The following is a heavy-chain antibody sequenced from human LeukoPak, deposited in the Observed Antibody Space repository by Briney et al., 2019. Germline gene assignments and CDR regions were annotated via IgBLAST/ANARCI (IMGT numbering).Heavy chain of an antibody. CDR2: ISSSNTTI. CDR3: ARDQATVTTLKGWFDP. V-gene: IGHV3-48*04. D-gene: IGHD4-17*01. CDR1: GFTFSSYS. Sequence: GGSLRLSCAASGFTFSSYSMNWVRQAPGKGLEWISYISSSNTTIFYADSVKGRFTISRDNAKNSLYLQMNSLRAEDTAVYYCARDQATVTTLKGWFDPWGQGTLVTVSS. J-gene: IGHJ5*02.